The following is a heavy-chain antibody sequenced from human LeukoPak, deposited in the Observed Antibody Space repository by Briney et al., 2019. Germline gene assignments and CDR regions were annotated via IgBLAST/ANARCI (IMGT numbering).Heavy chain of an antibody. Sequence: GGSLRLSCAASGSTFSSYEMNWVRQAPGKGLEWVSYISSSGSTIYYADSVKGRFTISRDNAKNSLYLQMNSLRAEDTAVYYCGRELVTAATMATPRNYWGQGTLVTVSS. CDR2: ISSSGSTI. CDR3: GRELVTAATMATPRNY. D-gene: IGHD5-24*01. CDR1: GSTFSSYE. J-gene: IGHJ4*02. V-gene: IGHV3-48*03.